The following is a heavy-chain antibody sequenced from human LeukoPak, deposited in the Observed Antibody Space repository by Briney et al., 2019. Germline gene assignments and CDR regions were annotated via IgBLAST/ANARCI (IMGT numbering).Heavy chain of an antibody. CDR2: ISSSSSYI. Sequence: PGGSLRLSCAASGFTFSSYSMNWVRQAPGKGLEWVSSISSSSSYIYYADSVKGRFTISRDNAKNSLYLQMNSLRAEDTAVYYCARDRGYTRTNTGGYPVFDLWGQGTLVTVSS. CDR3: ARDRGYTRTNTGGYPVFDL. V-gene: IGHV3-21*01. CDR1: GFTFSSYS. J-gene: IGHJ4*02. D-gene: IGHD2-8*02.